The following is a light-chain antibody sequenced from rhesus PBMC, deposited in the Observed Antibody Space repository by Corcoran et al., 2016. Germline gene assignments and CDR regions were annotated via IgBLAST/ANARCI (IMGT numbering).Light chain of an antibody. CDR3: LQHSNGLT. CDR2: GAS. CDR1: QSFSSS. V-gene: IGKV3-24*01. J-gene: IGKJ4*01. Sequence: EIVMTQSPATLSLSPGERAPLSCRASQSFSSSLAWYQQKPGQAPMLLIYGASSRATGIPDRFNGSGSWTDFTLTISSLEPEDVAVYYCLQHSNGLTFGGGTKVELK.